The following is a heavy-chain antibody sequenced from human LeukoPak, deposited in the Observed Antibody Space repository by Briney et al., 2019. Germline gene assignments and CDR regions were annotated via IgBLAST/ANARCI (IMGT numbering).Heavy chain of an antibody. V-gene: IGHV1-18*01. J-gene: IGHJ5*02. CDR1: GYTFTSYG. CDR2: INPYNGNT. D-gene: IGHD3-22*01. CDR3: ARDEARYSSGYYPNWFDP. Sequence: ASVKVSCKASGYTFTSYGINWVRQAPGQGLEWMGWINPYNGNTKYGQKFQGRVTMTTDTSTSTAYMELRSLRSDDTAVYYCARDEARYSSGYYPNWFDPWGQGTLVTVSS.